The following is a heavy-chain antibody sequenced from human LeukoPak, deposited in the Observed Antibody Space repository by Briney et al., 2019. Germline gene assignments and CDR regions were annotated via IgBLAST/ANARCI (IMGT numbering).Heavy chain of an antibody. Sequence: GASVKVSCKASGFTFTSSAMQWVRQARGQRLEWIGWIVVGSGNTNYAQKFQERVTITRDMSTSTAYMELSSLRSEDTAVYYCAALIPVTTVTNYWGQGTLVTVSS. J-gene: IGHJ4*02. CDR3: AALIPVTTVTNY. V-gene: IGHV1-58*02. CDR2: IVVGSGNT. D-gene: IGHD4-17*01. CDR1: GFTFTSSA.